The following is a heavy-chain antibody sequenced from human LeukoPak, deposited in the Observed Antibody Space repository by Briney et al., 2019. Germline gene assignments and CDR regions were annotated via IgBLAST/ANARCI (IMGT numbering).Heavy chain of an antibody. J-gene: IGHJ6*03. CDR1: GGSISSYY. CDR2: IYTSGST. CDR3: ARHLAGDFWFGDYYYMDV. D-gene: IGHD3-10*01. V-gene: IGHV4-4*09. Sequence: PSETLSLTCTVSGGSISSYYWSWIRQPPGKGLEWIGYIYTSGSTNYNPSLQSRVTISVDTSKNQFSLKLSSVTAADTAVYYCARHLAGDFWFGDYYYMDVWGKGTTVTVSS.